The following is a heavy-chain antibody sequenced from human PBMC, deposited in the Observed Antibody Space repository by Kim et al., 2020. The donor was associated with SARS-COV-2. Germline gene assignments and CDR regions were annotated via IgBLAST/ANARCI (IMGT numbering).Heavy chain of an antibody. V-gene: IGHV3-30-3*01. CDR3: ARVGVFFSYYYYYGMDV. CDR1: GFTFSSYA. D-gene: IGHD3-3*01. Sequence: GGSLRLSCAASGFTFSSYAMHWVRQAPGKGLEWVAVISYDGSNKYYADSVKGRFTISRDNSKNTLYLQMNSLRAEDTAVYYCARVGVFFSYYYYYGMDVWGQGTTVTVSS. CDR2: ISYDGSNK. J-gene: IGHJ6*02.